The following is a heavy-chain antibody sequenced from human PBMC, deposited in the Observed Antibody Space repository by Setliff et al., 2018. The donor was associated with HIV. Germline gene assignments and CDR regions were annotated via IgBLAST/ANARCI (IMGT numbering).Heavy chain of an antibody. CDR3: ARREAVDSHFDY. Sequence: GESLKISCKASGYSFATYWIGWVRQMPGKGLDWMGILYPGDSDIRYNPSFQGQVTISADKSINTAYLQWNSLKASDTAMYFCARREAVDSHFDYWGQGTLVTVTS. D-gene: IGHD3-22*01. J-gene: IGHJ4*02. CDR2: LYPGDSDI. CDR1: GYSFATYW. V-gene: IGHV5-51*01.